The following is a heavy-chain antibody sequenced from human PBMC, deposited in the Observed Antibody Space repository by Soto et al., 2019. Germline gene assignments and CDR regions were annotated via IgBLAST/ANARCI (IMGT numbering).Heavy chain of an antibody. D-gene: IGHD3-3*01. J-gene: IGHJ4*02. CDR2: MNPNSGNT. CDR1: GYTFTSYD. CDR3: ARVRAYYDFWSGYYTDFYYFDY. Sequence: ASVKVSCKAAGYTFTSYDINWVRQATGQGLEWMGWMNPNSGNTGYAQKFQGRVIMTRNTSISTAYMELSSLRSEDTAVYYCARVRAYYDFWSGYYTDFYYFDYWGQGTLVTVSS. V-gene: IGHV1-8*01.